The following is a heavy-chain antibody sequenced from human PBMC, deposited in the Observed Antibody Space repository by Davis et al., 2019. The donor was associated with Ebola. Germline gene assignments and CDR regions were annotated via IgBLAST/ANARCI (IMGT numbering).Heavy chain of an antibody. V-gene: IGHV3-30*03. CDR1: GFTFSSYG. D-gene: IGHD3-10*01. Sequence: GGSLRLSCAASGFTFSSYGMHWVRQAPGKGLEWVAVISYDGSNKYYADSVKGRFTISRDNSKNTLYLQMNSLRAEDTAVYYCARGSRRLQWYGGRDKYGMDVWGQGTTVTVSS. CDR3: ARGSRRLQWYGGRDKYGMDV. CDR2: ISYDGSNK. J-gene: IGHJ6*02.